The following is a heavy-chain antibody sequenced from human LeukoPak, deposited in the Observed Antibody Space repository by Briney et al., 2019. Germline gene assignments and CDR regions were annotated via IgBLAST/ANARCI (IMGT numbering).Heavy chain of an antibody. V-gene: IGHV3-23*01. J-gene: IGHJ4*02. Sequence: GGSLRLSCTASGFTFSSYAMNWVRQAPGKGLEWVSGLFGGGGGTNYAYYTDSVKGRFTISRDNSKNTLYLEMNSLRAEDTAVYYCAKFYDILTSYFDYWGQGTLVTVSS. CDR2: LFGGGGGTNYA. D-gene: IGHD3-9*01. CDR3: AKFYDILTSYFDY. CDR1: GFTFSSYA.